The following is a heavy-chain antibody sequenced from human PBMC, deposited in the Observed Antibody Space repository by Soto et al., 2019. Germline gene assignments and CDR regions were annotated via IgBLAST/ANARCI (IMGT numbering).Heavy chain of an antibody. D-gene: IGHD3-22*01. J-gene: IGHJ5*02. Sequence: ASVKVSCKASGYTFTSYAMHWVRQAPGQRLEWMGWINAGNGNTKYSQKFQGRVTITRDTSASTAYMELSSLRSEDTAVYYCARDYYDSSGYYYVNWFDPWGQGTLVTVSS. V-gene: IGHV1-3*01. CDR1: GYTFTSYA. CDR2: INAGNGNT. CDR3: ARDYYDSSGYYYVNWFDP.